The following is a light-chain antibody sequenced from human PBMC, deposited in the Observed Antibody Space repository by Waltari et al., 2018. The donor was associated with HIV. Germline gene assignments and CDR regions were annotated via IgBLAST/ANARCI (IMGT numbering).Light chain of an antibody. CDR3: LQQKSYPLH. J-gene: IGKJ3*01. Sequence: DIQMTQSPSSLSASVGDRVTITCRASQGIRNDLGWYQQKPGKAPKRLIYAATSLQSGVPSRFSGSGSGTEFTRTISILQPKYFATYYGLQQKSYPLHVGPGTKVDIK. V-gene: IGKV1-17*01. CDR1: QGIRND. CDR2: AAT.